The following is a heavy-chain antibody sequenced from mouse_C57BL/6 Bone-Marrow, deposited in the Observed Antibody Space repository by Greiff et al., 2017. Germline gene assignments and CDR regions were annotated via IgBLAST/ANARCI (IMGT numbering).Heavy chain of an antibody. CDR1: GFSLTSYA. Sequence: VMLVESGPGLVAPSQSLSITCTVSGFSLTSYAISWVRQPPGKGLEWLGVIWTGGGTNYNSALKSRLSISKDNSKSQVFLKMNSLQTDDTARYYCARNGPLLLRRAMDYWGQGTSVTVSS. CDR3: ARNGPLLLRRAMDY. CDR2: IWTGGGT. V-gene: IGHV2-9-1*01. D-gene: IGHD1-1*01. J-gene: IGHJ4*01.